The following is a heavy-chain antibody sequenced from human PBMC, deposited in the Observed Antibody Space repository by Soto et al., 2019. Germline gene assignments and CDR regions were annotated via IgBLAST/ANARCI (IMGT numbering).Heavy chain of an antibody. D-gene: IGHD6-6*01. CDR1: GYTFTGYY. J-gene: IGHJ6*01. CDR3: ATRGSAARPVVAYYGMEV. V-gene: IGHV1-2*04. CDR2: INPNSGGT. Sequence: QVQLVQSGAEVKKPGASVKVSCKASGYTFTGYYMHWVRQAPGQGLEWMGWINPNSGGTNYAQKFQGWATMTRDTSISTAYMELRRQKSDDTAVYYCATRGSAARPVVAYYGMEVWGPGTTVTVS.